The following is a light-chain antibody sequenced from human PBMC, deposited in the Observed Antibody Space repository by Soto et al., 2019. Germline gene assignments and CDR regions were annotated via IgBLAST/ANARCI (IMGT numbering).Light chain of an antibody. Sequence: DIQMTQSPSSLSASVGDSVTITCRASQNIKTYLNWYQQKPGKAPNLLIYAASSLHSGVPSRFSGSGSGTDFTLTISSLQPEDFANYYCQPSFSSPPWTFGQGTKVEIK. V-gene: IGKV1-39*01. J-gene: IGKJ1*01. CDR3: QPSFSSPPWT. CDR2: AAS. CDR1: QNIKTY.